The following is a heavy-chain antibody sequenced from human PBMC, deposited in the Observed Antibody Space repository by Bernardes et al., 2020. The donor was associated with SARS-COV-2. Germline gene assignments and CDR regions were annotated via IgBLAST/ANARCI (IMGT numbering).Heavy chain of an antibody. V-gene: IGHV3-21*01. CDR1: GFTFSSYS. J-gene: IGHJ6*02. D-gene: IGHD2-2*01. Sequence: GGSLRLSCAGSGFTFSSYSMNWVRQAPGKGLEWVSSISRSNSYIYYADSVKGRFTISRDNAKNSLYLQMNSLSAEDTALYYCVRSTIVPAAMWGFYYGMDVWGQGTTVTFSS. CDR2: ISRSNSYI. CDR3: VRSTIVPAAMWGFYYGMDV.